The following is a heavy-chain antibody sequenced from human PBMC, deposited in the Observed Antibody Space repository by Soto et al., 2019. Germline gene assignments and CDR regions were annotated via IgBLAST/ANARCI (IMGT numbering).Heavy chain of an antibody. CDR3: ARDFNYDILTGYYPYYFDY. J-gene: IGHJ4*02. V-gene: IGHV1-18*01. CDR2: ISAYNGNT. D-gene: IGHD3-9*01. Sequence: ASVKVSCKASGYTFTSYGISWVRQAPGQGLEWMGWISAYNGNTNYAQKLQGRVTMTTDTSTGTAYMELRSLRSDDTAVYYCARDFNYDILTGYYPYYFDYWGQGTLVTVSS. CDR1: GYTFTSYG.